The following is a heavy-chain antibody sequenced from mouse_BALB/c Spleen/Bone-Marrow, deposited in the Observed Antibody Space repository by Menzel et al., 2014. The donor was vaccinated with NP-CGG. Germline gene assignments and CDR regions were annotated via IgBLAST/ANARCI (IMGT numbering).Heavy chain of an antibody. CDR2: IYPGDGST. Sequence: LQESGPELVKPGASVKMSCKASGYTFTSYYIHWVKQRPGQGLEWIGWIYPGDGSTKYNEKFKGKTTLTADKSSSTAYMLLSSLTSEDSAIYFCARGELPYYFDCWGQGTTLTVSS. J-gene: IGHJ2*01. V-gene: IGHV1S56*01. CDR1: GYTFTSYY. CDR3: ARGELPYYFDC.